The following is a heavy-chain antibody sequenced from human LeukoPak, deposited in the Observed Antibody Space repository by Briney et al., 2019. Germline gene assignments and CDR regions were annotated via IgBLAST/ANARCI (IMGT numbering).Heavy chain of an antibody. J-gene: IGHJ4*02. CDR2: ISVSGSST. Sequence: PGGSLRLSCVGSGFTFSDYAMSWVRQAPGKGLECVSAISVSGSSTYYADSVKGRFTISRDNAKTSLYLQMNSLGAEDTALYYCAKDLGPGSMATSPGFDYWGQGTLVTVSS. D-gene: IGHD5-24*01. V-gene: IGHV3-23*01. CDR3: AKDLGPGSMATSPGFDY. CDR1: GFTFSDYA.